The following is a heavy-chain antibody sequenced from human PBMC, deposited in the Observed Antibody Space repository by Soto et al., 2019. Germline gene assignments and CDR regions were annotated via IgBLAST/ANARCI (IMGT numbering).Heavy chain of an antibody. V-gene: IGHV3-30*03. CDR1: GFTLSNYA. CDR3: ARGCYCSGGRCYSLDY. CDR2: VLYDGVNT. D-gene: IGHD2-15*01. J-gene: IGHJ4*02. Sequence: QVQLVESGGGVVQPGRSRRLSCAASGFTLSNYAIHWVRQAPGKGLEWVAVVLYDGVNTYYADSVKGRFTISRDKSKSTAYLQMNSLRDDDTGVYYCARGCYCSGGRCYSLDYWGQGTLVTVSS.